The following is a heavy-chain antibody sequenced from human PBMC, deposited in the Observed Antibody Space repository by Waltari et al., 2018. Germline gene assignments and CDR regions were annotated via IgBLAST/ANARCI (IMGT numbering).Heavy chain of an antibody. J-gene: IGHJ2*01. Sequence: QVQLVQSGAEVKKPGSSVKVSCKASGGTFSSYAISWVRQAPGQGLEWMGGIIPILGIANYAQKFQGRVTITADESTSTAYMELSSLRSEDTAVYYCARGRLYGGKGMGWYFDLWGRGTLVTVSS. CDR2: IIPILGIA. D-gene: IGHD2-15*01. CDR1: GGTFSSYA. V-gene: IGHV1-69*04. CDR3: ARGRLYGGKGMGWYFDL.